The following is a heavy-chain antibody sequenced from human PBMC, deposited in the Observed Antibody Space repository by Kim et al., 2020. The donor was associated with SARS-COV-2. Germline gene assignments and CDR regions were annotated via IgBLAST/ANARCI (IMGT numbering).Heavy chain of an antibody. CDR1: GYTFTSYG. CDR3: ARESFPSDYDILTGSVDY. D-gene: IGHD3-9*01. CDR2: INTKTGNP. J-gene: IGHJ4*02. Sequence: ASVKVSCKASGYTFTSYGMNWMRQAPGQGLEWMGWINTKTGNPTYAQGFTGRFVFSLDTSVSTAYVQISSLKTEDTAVYYCARESFPSDYDILTGSVDYWGQGTLFTVSS. V-gene: IGHV7-4-1*02.